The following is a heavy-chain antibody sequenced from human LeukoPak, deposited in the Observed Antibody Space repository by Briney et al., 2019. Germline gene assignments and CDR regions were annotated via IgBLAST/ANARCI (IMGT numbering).Heavy chain of an antibody. CDR1: GFTFSNAW. CDR3: AKCVSGATIEDDAFDI. CDR2: IKSKTDGGTT. J-gene: IGHJ3*02. Sequence: GGSLRLSCAASGFTFSNAWMSWVRQAPGKGLEWVGRIKSKTDGGTTDYAAPVKGRFTISRDDSKNTLYLQMNSLRAEDTALYYCAKCVSGATIEDDAFDIWGQGTMVTVSS. D-gene: IGHD1-26*01. V-gene: IGHV3-15*01.